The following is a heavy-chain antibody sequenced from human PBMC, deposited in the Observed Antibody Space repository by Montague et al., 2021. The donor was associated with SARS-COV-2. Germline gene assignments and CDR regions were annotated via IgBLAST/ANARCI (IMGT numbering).Heavy chain of an antibody. CDR1: RDSFSSSDW. D-gene: IGHD3-10*01. CDR2: ISHGGTT. V-gene: IGHV4-4*02. CDR3: ARHPPHSPSGNYLVPGGFDI. Sequence: SETLSLTCTVSRDSFSSSDWWSWVRQPPGKGLDWIGEISHGGTTNYKSSLKSRVTMSIDKSKNQFSLRLSSVTAADTAVYFCARHPPHSPSGNYLVPGGFDIWGPGTMVTVSS. J-gene: IGHJ3*02.